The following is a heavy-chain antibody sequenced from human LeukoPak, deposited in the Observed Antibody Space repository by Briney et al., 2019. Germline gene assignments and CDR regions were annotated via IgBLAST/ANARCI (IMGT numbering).Heavy chain of an antibody. CDR1: GFTFDDYA. D-gene: IGHD1-26*01. CDR2: ISWNSGSI. J-gene: IGHJ3*02. Sequence: GGSLRLSCAASGFTFDDYAMHWVRQAPGKGLEWVSGISWNSGSIGYADSVKGRFTISRDNAKNSLYLQMNSLRAGDMALYYCAKDKGSGSGSYLVDAFDIWGQGTMVTVSS. V-gene: IGHV3-9*03. CDR3: AKDKGSGSGSYLVDAFDI.